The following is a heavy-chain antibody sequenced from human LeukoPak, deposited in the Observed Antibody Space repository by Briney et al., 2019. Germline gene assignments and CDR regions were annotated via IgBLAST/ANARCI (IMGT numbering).Heavy chain of an antibody. CDR3: ARGIHGSAVAPYYFDY. V-gene: IGHV1-69*05. J-gene: IGHJ4*02. CDR1: GYTFTSYD. CDR2: IIPIFGTA. Sequence: SVKVSCKASGYTFTSYDINWVRQAPGQGLEWMGGIIPIFGTANYAQKFQGRVTITTDESTSTAYMELSSLRSEDTAVYYCARGIHGSAVAPYYFDYWGQGTLVTVSS. D-gene: IGHD6-19*01.